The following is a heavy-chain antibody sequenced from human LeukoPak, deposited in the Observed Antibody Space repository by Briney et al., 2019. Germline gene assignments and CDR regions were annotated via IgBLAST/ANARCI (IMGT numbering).Heavy chain of an antibody. D-gene: IGHD2-2*02. CDR3: ARSHYVVVPAAIPRVDY. CDR2: IYYSGST. CDR1: GGSISSSSYY. J-gene: IGHJ4*02. V-gene: IGHV4-39*01. Sequence: SETLSLTCTVSGGSISSSSYYWGWIRQPPGNGLEWIGSIYYSGSTYYNPSLKSRVTISVDTPKNQFSLELSSVTAADTAVYYCARSHYVVVPAAIPRVDYWGQGTLVTVSS.